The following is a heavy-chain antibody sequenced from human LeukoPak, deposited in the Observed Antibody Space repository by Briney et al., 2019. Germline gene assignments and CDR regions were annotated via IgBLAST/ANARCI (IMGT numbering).Heavy chain of an antibody. CDR3: ARIRCGHTDDRCYNY. Sequence: PSETLSLTCTVSGGSINSADYYWSWIRQHPGKGLEWIGYIYYSGSRYYNPSLKSRVSISIDTSKNQFSLNLSSVTAADTAVYYCARIRCGHTDDRCYNYWGQGTLATVSS. CDR2: IYYSGSR. V-gene: IGHV4-31*03. CDR1: GGSINSADYY. J-gene: IGHJ4*02. D-gene: IGHD2-8*01.